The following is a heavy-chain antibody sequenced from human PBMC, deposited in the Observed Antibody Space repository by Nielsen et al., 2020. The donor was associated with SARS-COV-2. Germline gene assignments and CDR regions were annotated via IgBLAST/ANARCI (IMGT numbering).Heavy chain of an antibody. CDR2: IIPILGIA. J-gene: IGHJ5*02. Sequence: SVKVSCKASGGTFSSYTISWVRQAPGQGLEWMGRIIPILGIANYAQKFQGRVTITADKSTSTAYMELSSLRSEDTAVYYCARGLTTFTMMVVVITGASFYFDPWGQGTLVSVSS. CDR1: GGTFSSYT. CDR3: ARGLTTFTMMVVVITGASFYFDP. D-gene: IGHD3-22*01. V-gene: IGHV1-69*02.